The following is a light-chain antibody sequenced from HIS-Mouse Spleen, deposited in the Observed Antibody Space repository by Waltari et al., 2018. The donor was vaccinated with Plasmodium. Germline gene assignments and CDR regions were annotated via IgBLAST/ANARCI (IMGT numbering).Light chain of an antibody. J-gene: IGKJ2*01. Sequence: EIVLTQSPGTLSLSPGEQATLSCRASQSVSSSYLAWYQQKPGQAPSLLIYAASSRATGPPDRFSGSGSGTDFTLTISRLEPEDFAVYYCQQYGSSPYTFGQGTKLEIK. V-gene: IGKV3-20*01. CDR1: QSVSSSY. CDR3: QQYGSSPYT. CDR2: AAS.